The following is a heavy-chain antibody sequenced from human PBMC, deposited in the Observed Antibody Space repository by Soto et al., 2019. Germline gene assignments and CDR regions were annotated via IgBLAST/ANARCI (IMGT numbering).Heavy chain of an antibody. V-gene: IGHV3-30-3*01. D-gene: IGHD6-13*01. J-gene: IGHJ4*02. CDR1: GFTFSSYA. CDR2: ISYDGSNK. Sequence: QVQLVESGGGVVQPGRSLRLSCAASGFTFSSYAMHGVRQAPGKGLEWVAVISYDGSNKYYADSVKGRFTISRDNSKNTLYLQMNSLRAEDTAVYYCARDKRQQRVRDFFDYWGQGTLVTVSS. CDR3: ARDKRQQRVRDFFDY.